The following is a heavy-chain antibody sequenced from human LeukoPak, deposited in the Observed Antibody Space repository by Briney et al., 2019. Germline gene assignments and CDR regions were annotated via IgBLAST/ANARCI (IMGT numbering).Heavy chain of an antibody. V-gene: IGHV4-4*02. J-gene: IGHJ4*02. CDR3: ARKGPVTIADY. CDR1: GGFISSGNW. D-gene: IGHD4-11*01. Sequence: SGTLSLTCAVSGGFISSGNWWGWFRQPPGKGLEWIGEIHHSVGINYNPSLKGRIAISMDKSKNHFSLDVTSMTAADTAMYYCARKGPVTIADYWGRGTLVTVSS. CDR2: IHHSVGI.